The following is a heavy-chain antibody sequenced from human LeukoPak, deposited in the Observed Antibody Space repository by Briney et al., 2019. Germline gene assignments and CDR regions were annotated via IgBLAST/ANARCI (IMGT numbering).Heavy chain of an antibody. D-gene: IGHD6-6*01. CDR1: GGSISSYY. V-gene: IGHV4-59*01. CDR2: IYYSGT. Sequence: SETLSLTCTVSGGSISSYYWTWIRQPPGKGLEWIGYIYYSGTKYNPSLKSRVTISQDTPRNQFSLRLSSVSAADSATYYCARSQYSSSPYYVDWGQGTLVTVSS. J-gene: IGHJ4*02. CDR3: ARSQYSSSPYYVD.